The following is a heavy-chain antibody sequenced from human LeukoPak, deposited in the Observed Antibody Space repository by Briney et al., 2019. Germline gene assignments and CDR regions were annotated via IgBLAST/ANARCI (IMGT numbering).Heavy chain of an antibody. Sequence: ASVKVSCKASGGTFSSYAISWVRQAPGQGLEWMGGIIPIFGTANYAQKFQGRVTITADESTSTAYMELSSLRSEDTAVYYCVSPRAYSSGWYLHFDLWGRGTLVTVSS. CDR3: VSPRAYSSGWYLHFDL. D-gene: IGHD6-19*01. CDR2: IIPIFGTA. V-gene: IGHV1-69*13. J-gene: IGHJ2*01. CDR1: GGTFSSYA.